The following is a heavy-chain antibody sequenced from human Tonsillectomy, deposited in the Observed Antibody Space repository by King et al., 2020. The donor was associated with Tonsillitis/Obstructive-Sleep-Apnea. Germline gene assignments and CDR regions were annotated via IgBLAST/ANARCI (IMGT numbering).Heavy chain of an antibody. CDR1: GGSFSGYY. J-gene: IGHJ6*03. Sequence: VQLQQWGAGLLKPSETLSLTCAVYGGSFSGYYWSWIRQPPGKGLEWIGEINHSGSTNYNPSLNSRVTISVDTSKNQFSLKLSSVTAADTAVYYCARRWSGYYIYYYMDVWGKGTTVTVSS. V-gene: IGHV4-34*01. CDR3: ARRWSGYYIYYYMDV. CDR2: INHSGST. D-gene: IGHD3-3*01.